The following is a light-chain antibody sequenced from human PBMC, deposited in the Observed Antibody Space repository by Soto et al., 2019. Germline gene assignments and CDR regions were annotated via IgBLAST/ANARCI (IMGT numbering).Light chain of an antibody. CDR3: QQYNDWPIT. CDR2: SAS. Sequence: EIVMTQSPATLSVSPGERATPSCRASQSVSSNLAWYQQRPGQSPRLLMHSASARAAGLPARFSGSGSGTEFSLSIHSLQSEDFAVYFCQQYNDWPITFGQGTRLEIK. V-gene: IGKV3-15*01. CDR1: QSVSSN. J-gene: IGKJ5*01.